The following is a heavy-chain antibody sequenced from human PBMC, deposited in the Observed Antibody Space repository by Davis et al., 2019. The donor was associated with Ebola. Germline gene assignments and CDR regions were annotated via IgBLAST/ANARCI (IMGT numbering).Heavy chain of an antibody. CDR2: IYYSGST. CDR3: ARHPFSNDFWSAYDYGMDV. Sequence: MPSETLSLTCTVSGGSISSGGYYWSWTRQHPGKGLEWIGYIYYSGSTYYNPSLKSRVTISVDTSKNQFSLRLSSVTAADTAVYDCARHPFSNDFWSAYDYGMDVWGQGTTVTVSS. V-gene: IGHV4-31*03. CDR1: GGSISSGGYY. D-gene: IGHD3-3*01. J-gene: IGHJ6*02.